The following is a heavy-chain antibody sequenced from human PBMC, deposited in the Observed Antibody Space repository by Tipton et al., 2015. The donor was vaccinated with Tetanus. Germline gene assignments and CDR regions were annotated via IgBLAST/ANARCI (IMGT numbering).Heavy chain of an antibody. CDR2: IHFDGRNE. CDR1: GFRFSYSG. D-gene: IGHD2-15*01. J-gene: IGHJ4*02. V-gene: IGHV3-30*18. CDR3: AKEFQRARIRFFDS. Sequence: SLRLSCAASGFRFSYSGMNWVRQAPGKGMEWVTVIHFDGRNERYADSVKGRFIISRDNSKNTLYLQMNSLRPEDTAVYYCAKEFQRARIRFFDSWGQGSQVTASS.